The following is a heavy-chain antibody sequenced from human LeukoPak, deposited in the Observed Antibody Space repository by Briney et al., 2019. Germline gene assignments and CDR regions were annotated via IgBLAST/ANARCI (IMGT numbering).Heavy chain of an antibody. Sequence: PGGSLRLSYAASGFTFRSYDINWVRQAPGKGLEWVSSITGNGASTNFADSVRGRFTISRDNSKNTAYLQMNSLRAEDTAVYYCAGSGSHVYWGQGTLVTVSS. D-gene: IGHD1-26*01. CDR2: ITGNGAST. V-gene: IGHV3-23*01. CDR3: AGSGSHVY. J-gene: IGHJ4*02. CDR1: GFTFRSYD.